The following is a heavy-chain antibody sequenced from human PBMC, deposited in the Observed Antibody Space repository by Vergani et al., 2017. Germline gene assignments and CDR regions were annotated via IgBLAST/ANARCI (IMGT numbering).Heavy chain of an antibody. Sequence: QVLLVQSGAEVKKPGASVRVSCKTSGYTFTNYYIHWVRQAPGQGLEWMGIINPSGGSTTYAQQFKGRLTMTRDTSTSTVYMDLSNLRSEDTAVYYCARPHGGILPPDPRRLDYWGQGTLVTVSS. J-gene: IGHJ4*02. V-gene: IGHV1-46*03. CDR3: ARPHGGILPPDPRRLDY. CDR1: GYTFTNYY. CDR2: INPSGGST.